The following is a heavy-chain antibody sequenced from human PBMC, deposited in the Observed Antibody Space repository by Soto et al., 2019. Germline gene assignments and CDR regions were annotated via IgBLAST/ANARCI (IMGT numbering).Heavy chain of an antibody. D-gene: IGHD2-2*03. CDR2: IYYSGST. Sequence: SETLSLTCNVTGDSIKTHYRSWIRQAPGKGLEWIGYIYYSGSTLYNPSLKRRVTISADTAKNQFSLRLTSLTAADTAVYYCASGWMAAFDNWGQGTLVTVSS. J-gene: IGHJ4*02. CDR1: GDSIKTHY. CDR3: ASGWMAAFDN. V-gene: IGHV4-59*11.